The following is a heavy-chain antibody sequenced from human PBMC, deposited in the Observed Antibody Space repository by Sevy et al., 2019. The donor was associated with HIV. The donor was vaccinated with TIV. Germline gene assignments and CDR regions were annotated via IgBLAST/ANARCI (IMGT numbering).Heavy chain of an antibody. V-gene: IGHV3-30-3*01. D-gene: IGHD3-22*01. CDR3: ARPYYYDSSGYYHAFDI. CDR2: ISYDGSNK. Sequence: GGSLRLSCAASGFTFSSYAMHWVRQAPGKGLEWVAVISYDGSNKYYAYSVKGRFTISRDNSKNTLYLQMYSLRAEDTAVYYCARPYYYDSSGYYHAFDIWGQGTMVTVSS. J-gene: IGHJ3*02. CDR1: GFTFSSYA.